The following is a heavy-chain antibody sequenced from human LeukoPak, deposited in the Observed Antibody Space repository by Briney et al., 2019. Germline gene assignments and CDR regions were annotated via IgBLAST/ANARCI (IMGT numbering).Heavy chain of an antibody. Sequence: GESLKISCKGSGYSFTNYWIAWVRQMPGKGLEWMGVVYPADSDTRYSPSFQGQVSISADKSMNTAYLQWSVLKAPDTAMYYCARRNFDPSGSASLDYWGQGTLVTVSS. CDR2: VYPADSDT. V-gene: IGHV5-51*01. CDR3: ARRNFDPSGSASLDY. J-gene: IGHJ4*02. D-gene: IGHD3-22*01. CDR1: GYSFTNYW.